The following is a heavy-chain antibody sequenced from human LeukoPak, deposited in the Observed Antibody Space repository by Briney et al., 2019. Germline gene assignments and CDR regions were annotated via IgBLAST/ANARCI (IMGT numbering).Heavy chain of an antibody. CDR3: ASLRRGGYTKSRGFDY. J-gene: IGHJ4*02. CDR2: IYYSGST. CDR1: GGSISSSVYY. Sequence: SETLSLTCTVSGGSISSSVYYWAWIRQPPGKGLEWIGSIYYSGSTHYNPSLKSRVTKSVDTSKNQFSLKLSSVTAADTAVYYCASLRRGGYTKSRGFDYWGQGTLVTVSS. V-gene: IGHV4-39*07. D-gene: IGHD5-24*01.